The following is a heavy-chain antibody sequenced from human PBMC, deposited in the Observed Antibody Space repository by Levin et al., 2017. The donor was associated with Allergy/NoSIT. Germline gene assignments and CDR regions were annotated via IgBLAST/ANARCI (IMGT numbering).Heavy chain of an antibody. J-gene: IGHJ3*02. V-gene: IGHV3-30-3*01. Sequence: PGGSLRLSCAASGFTFSSYAMHWVRQAPGKGLEWVAVISYDGSNKYYADSVKGRFTISRDNSKNTLYLQMNSLRAEDTAVYYCAIVGGWSDAFDIWGQGTMVTVSS. CDR2: ISYDGSNK. CDR1: GFTFSSYA. D-gene: IGHD3-16*01. CDR3: AIVGGWSDAFDI.